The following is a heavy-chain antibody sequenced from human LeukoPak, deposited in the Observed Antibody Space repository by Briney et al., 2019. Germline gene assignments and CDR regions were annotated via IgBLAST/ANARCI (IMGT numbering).Heavy chain of an antibody. V-gene: IGHV4-59*11. J-gene: IGHJ4*02. CDR3: ARGDRREYYFDY. CDR1: GVSISSHY. Sequence: SETLSLTCTVSGVSISSHYWSWLRQPPGKGLEWIGYIYYSGSTNYNPSLKSRVTISVDTSKNQFSLKLSSVTAADTAVYYCARGDRREYYFDYWGQGTLVTVSS. D-gene: IGHD3-10*01. CDR2: IYYSGST.